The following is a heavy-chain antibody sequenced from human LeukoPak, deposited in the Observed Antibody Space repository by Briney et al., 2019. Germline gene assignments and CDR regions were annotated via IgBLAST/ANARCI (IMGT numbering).Heavy chain of an antibody. J-gene: IGHJ6*03. V-gene: IGHV3-30-3*01. D-gene: IGHD3-9*01. Sequence: GSLRLSCAASGFTFSSYAMHWVRQAPGKGLEWVAVISYDGSNKYYADSVKGRFTISRDNSKNTLYLQMNSLRAEDTAVYYCARDFGDWDILTGYYYYYMDVWGKGTTVTVSS. CDR3: ARDFGDWDILTGYYYYYMDV. CDR2: ISYDGSNK. CDR1: GFTFSSYA.